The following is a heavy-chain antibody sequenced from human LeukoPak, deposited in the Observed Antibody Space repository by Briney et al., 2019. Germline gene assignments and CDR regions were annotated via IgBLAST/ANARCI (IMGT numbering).Heavy chain of an antibody. CDR3: ARDRYDSSGLPDS. Sequence: GGSLRLSCAASGFTFSSYSMSWVRQAPGKGLEWVSYISSSSSIKYNADSVKGRFTISRDNAKNSLYLQMNSLRAEDTAVYYCARDRYDSSGLPDSWDPGTLVTVSS. J-gene: IGHJ4*02. CDR1: GFTFSSYS. CDR2: ISSSSSIK. V-gene: IGHV3-48*01. D-gene: IGHD3-22*01.